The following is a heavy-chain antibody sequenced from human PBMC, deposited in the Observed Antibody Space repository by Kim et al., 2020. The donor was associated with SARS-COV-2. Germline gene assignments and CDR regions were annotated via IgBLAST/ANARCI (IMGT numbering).Heavy chain of an antibody. Sequence: GGSLRLSCAASGFSFNNYDMHWVRQAPGKGLEWVAHVLYVGSIKYYADSLKGRFTVSKDSSKNPLFLHMSSLGTEDPAVYYLAKNTGFYNLSVCQHKFD. CDR1: GFSFNNYD. V-gene: IGHV3-30*18. J-gene: IGHJ4*01. CDR2: VLYVGSIK. CDR3: AKNTGFYNLSVCQHKFD. D-gene: IGHD3-10*01.